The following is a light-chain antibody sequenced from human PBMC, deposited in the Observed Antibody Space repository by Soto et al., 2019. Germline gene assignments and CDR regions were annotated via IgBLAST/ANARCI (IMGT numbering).Light chain of an antibody. CDR1: QSVSSSY. V-gene: IGKV3-20*01. Sequence: IVLTHSPGTLSLSPGERATLSCRASQSVSSSYLAWYQQKPGQAPRLLIYGASSRPTGIPDRFSGSGSGTDFTLTISRLEPEDFAVYYCQQYGSSSTFGQGRLLEV. CDR2: GAS. CDR3: QQYGSSST. J-gene: IGKJ5*01.